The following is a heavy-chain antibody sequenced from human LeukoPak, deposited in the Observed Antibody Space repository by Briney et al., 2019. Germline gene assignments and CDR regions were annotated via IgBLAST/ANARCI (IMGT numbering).Heavy chain of an antibody. CDR1: GFTFSNYA. Sequence: GGSLSLSCTASGFTFSNYAMHWVRQAPGKGLEYVSAISGDGNSTYYTNSVKGRFTVSRDNSKNTLYLQMGSLRVADLAVYYCARGREANYWGQGTLVTVSS. J-gene: IGHJ4*02. CDR2: ISGDGNST. V-gene: IGHV3-64*01. CDR3: ARGREANY.